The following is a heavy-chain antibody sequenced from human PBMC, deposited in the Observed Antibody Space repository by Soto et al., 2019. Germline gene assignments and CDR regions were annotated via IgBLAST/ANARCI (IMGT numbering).Heavy chain of an antibody. CDR1: GFTFSSYW. CDR2: IKQDGSEK. CDR3: ASWVVRGVMYGMDV. Sequence: GGPLRLSCAASGFTFSSYWMSWVRQAPGKGLEWVANIKQDGSEKYYVDSVKGRFTISRDNAKNSLYLQMNSLRAEDTAVYYCASWVVRGVMYGMDVWGQGTTVTVSS. D-gene: IGHD3-10*01. V-gene: IGHV3-7*05. J-gene: IGHJ6*02.